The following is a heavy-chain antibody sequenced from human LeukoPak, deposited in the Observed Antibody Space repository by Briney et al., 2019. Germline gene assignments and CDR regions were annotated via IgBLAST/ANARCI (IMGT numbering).Heavy chain of an antibody. CDR2: ISRSGSYI. Sequence: PGGSLRLSCSGSGFTFSNYVMSWVRQVPGKSLEWVSSISRSGSYIHYAPSIRGRFTISRDNAKRSVYLQMNSLRVDDTALYYCARDPDSRGTEPPFFDHWGRGTLVTVSS. CDR1: GFTFSNYV. CDR3: ARDPDSRGTEPPFFDH. J-gene: IGHJ4*02. D-gene: IGHD3-22*01. V-gene: IGHV3-21*01.